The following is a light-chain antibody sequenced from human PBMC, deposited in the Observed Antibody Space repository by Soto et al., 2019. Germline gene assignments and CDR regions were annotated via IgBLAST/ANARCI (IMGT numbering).Light chain of an antibody. Sequence: DIQMTQSLSPLAASVGDIVTITCRASQNISTYLNWYQQKPGKAPKLLIYGASSLQSGVPSRFSGSGSGTDFTLTISSLQPEDFGTYYCQQSFSTPRTFGQGTKVDIK. CDR3: QQSFSTPRT. CDR1: QNISTY. CDR2: GAS. J-gene: IGKJ1*01. V-gene: IGKV1-39*01.